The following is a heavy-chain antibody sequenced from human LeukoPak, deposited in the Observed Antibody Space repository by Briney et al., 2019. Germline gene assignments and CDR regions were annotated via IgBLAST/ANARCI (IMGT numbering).Heavy chain of an antibody. J-gene: IGHJ4*02. V-gene: IGHV1-2*02. CDR1: GYTFTGYY. Sequence: ASVKVSCKASGYTFTGYYIHLVRQAPGQGLEWMGWINPNSGGTNYGQNFQGRVTMTRDTSITTAYMELSRLRSDDTAVYFCARGGTAVTFVNYWGQGTLVTVSS. CDR3: ARGGTAVTFVNY. CDR2: INPNSGGT. D-gene: IGHD1/OR15-1a*01.